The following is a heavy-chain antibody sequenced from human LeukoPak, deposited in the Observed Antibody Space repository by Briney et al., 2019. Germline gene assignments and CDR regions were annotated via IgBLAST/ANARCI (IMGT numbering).Heavy chain of an antibody. J-gene: IGHJ4*02. CDR3: ARSWLRGLHYYFDY. CDR1: GFTFSSYA. V-gene: IGHV3-48*04. D-gene: IGHD3-10*01. Sequence: GSLRLSCAVSGFTFSSYAMSWVRQAPGKGLEWVSYISSHGTTLYYADSVRGRFTISRDNAKKSLYLQMYSLRAEDTAVYYCARSWLRGLHYYFDYWGQGTLVTVSS. CDR2: ISSHGTTL.